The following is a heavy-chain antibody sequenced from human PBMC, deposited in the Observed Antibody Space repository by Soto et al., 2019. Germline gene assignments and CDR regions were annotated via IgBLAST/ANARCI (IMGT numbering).Heavy chain of an antibody. J-gene: IGHJ6*02. CDR3: ARVKDTEIAAVGVYGMDV. V-gene: IGHV1-2*04. D-gene: IGHD6-13*01. Sequence: SSVKVSCKASGYTFSGYYMQWVRQAPGQGLEWMGWINPNSGGTNYAQKFQGWVTMTRDTSISTAYMELSRLRSDDTAVYYCARVKDTEIAAVGVYGMDVWGQGTTVTVSS. CDR1: GYTFSGYY. CDR2: INPNSGGT.